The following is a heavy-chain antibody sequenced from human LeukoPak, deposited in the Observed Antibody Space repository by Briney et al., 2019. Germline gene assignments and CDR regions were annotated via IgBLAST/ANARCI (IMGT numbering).Heavy chain of an antibody. D-gene: IGHD3-3*01. CDR2: INSDGSST. Sequence: GGSLRLSCAASGFTFSSYWMHWVRQAPGKGLVWVSRINSDGSSTSYADSVKGRFTISRDNAKNTLYLQMNSLRAEDTAVYYCAKARIRFLEWLFVIDYWGQGTLVTVSS. J-gene: IGHJ4*02. V-gene: IGHV3-74*01. CDR1: GFTFSSYW. CDR3: AKARIRFLEWLFVIDY.